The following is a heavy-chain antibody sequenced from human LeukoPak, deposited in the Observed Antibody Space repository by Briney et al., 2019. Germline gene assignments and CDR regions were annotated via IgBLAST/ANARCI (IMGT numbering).Heavy chain of an antibody. V-gene: IGHV4-59*01. Sequence: SETLSLTCTVSGDSISSSYWSWIRQPPGKRLEWVGYVHYTGKTNYNPSLNNRATISVDMSKNQFSLTLTSVTVADTAMYYCARGYYDRSGSSNPFDSWGQGTLVTVSA. CDR1: GDSISSSY. CDR3: ARGYYDRSGSSNPFDS. CDR2: VHYTGKT. J-gene: IGHJ4*02. D-gene: IGHD3-22*01.